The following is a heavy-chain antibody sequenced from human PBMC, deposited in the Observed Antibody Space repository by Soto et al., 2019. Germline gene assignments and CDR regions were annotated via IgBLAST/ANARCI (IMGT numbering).Heavy chain of an antibody. V-gene: IGHV4-39*01. D-gene: IGHD3-16*01. Sequence: PSETLSLTCTVSGGSISSSSYYWGWIRQPPGKGLEWIGSIYYSGSTYYNPSLKSRVTISVDTSKNQFSLKLSSVTAADTAVYYCARLLRLGQLPFDDWGQGTLVTVSS. CDR3: ARLLRLGQLPFDD. CDR1: GGSISSSSYY. J-gene: IGHJ4*02. CDR2: IYYSGST.